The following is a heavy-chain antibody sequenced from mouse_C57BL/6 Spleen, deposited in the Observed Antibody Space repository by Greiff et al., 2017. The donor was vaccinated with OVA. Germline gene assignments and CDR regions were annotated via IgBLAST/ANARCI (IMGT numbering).Heavy chain of an antibody. CDR1: GFTFSSYA. Sequence: EVKLMESGEGLVKPGGSLKLSCAASGFTFSSYAMSWVRQTPEKRLEWVAYISSGGDYIYYADTVKGRFTISRDNARNTLYLQMSSLKSEDTAMYYCTRDQGYSPAYWGQGTLVTVSA. CDR3: TRDQGYSPAY. CDR2: ISSGGDYI. D-gene: IGHD2-12*01. J-gene: IGHJ3*01. V-gene: IGHV5-9-1*02.